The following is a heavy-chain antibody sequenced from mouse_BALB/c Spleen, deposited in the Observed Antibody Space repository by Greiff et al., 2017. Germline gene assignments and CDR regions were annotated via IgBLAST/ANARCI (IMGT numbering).Heavy chain of an antibody. J-gene: IGHJ1*01. Sequence: EVHLVESGGGLVKPGGSLKLSCAASGFTFSSYAMSWVRQSPEKRLEWVAEISSGGSYTYYPDTVTGRFTISRDNAKNTLYLEMSSLRSEDTAMYYCARADYYGSSYWYFDVWGAGTTVTVSS. CDR3: ARADYYGSSYWYFDV. V-gene: IGHV5-9-4*01. CDR2: ISSGGSYT. D-gene: IGHD1-1*01. CDR1: GFTFSSYA.